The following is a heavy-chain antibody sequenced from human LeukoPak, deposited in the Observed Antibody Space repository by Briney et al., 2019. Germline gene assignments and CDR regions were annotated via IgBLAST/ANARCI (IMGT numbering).Heavy chain of an antibody. CDR2: INHSGST. J-gene: IGHJ3*02. V-gene: IGHV4-34*01. CDR1: GGSFSGYY. Sequence: SETLSLTCAVYGGSFSGYYWSWTRQPPGKGLEWIGEINHSGSTNYNPSLKSRVTISADTSKNQFSLKLSSVTAADTAVYYCARSRVVVTAIPGAFDIWGQGTMVTVSS. CDR3: ARSRVVVTAIPGAFDI. D-gene: IGHD2-21*02.